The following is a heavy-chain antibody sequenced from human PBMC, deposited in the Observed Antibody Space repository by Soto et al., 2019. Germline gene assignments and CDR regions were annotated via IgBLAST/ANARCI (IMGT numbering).Heavy chain of an antibody. CDR2: ISAYNGNT. V-gene: IGHV1-18*01. J-gene: IGHJ4*02. Sequence: QVQLVQSGAEVKKPGASVKVSCKASGYTFTSYGISWVRQAPGQGLEWMGWISAYNGNTNYAQKLQGRVTMTTDTPTSTAYRELRSLRADDTAVYDGARCNWDVDYWGQGTLVTVSS. CDR1: GYTFTSYG. D-gene: IGHD1-1*01. CDR3: ARCNWDVDY.